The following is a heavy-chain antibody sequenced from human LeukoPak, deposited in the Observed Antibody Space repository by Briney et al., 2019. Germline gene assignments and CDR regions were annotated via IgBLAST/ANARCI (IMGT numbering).Heavy chain of an antibody. V-gene: IGHV3-30*02. CDR2: IRYDGSNK. D-gene: IGHD2-2*01. Sequence: PGGSLRLSCAASGFTFSSYGMHWVRQAPGKGLEWVAFIRYDGSNKYYADSVKGRFTISRDNSKNTLYLQMNSLRAEDTAVYYCARGLYQKRYCSSTGCYRGGYYYYMDVWGKGTTVTVSS. J-gene: IGHJ6*03. CDR1: GFTFSSYG. CDR3: ARGLYQKRYCSSTGCYRGGYYYYMDV.